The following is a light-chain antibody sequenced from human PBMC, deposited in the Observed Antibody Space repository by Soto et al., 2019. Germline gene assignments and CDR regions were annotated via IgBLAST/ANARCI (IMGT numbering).Light chain of an antibody. Sequence: EIVLTQSPGTLSLSPGERATLSCRASQSVYKNFLAWYQQKPGQAPSLLINGASNRATGIPDRLSGSGSGTDISLTIARLEPEDFAVYFCPQYGSSPPTFGGGTKVAIK. J-gene: IGKJ4*01. CDR1: QSVYKNF. CDR3: PQYGSSPPT. CDR2: GAS. V-gene: IGKV3-20*01.